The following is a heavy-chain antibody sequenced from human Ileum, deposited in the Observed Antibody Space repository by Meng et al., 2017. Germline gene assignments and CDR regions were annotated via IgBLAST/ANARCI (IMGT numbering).Heavy chain of an antibody. CDR3: ARHTNIEATGNYRFDY. D-gene: IGHD1-1*01. CDR1: GGSISNYF. J-gene: IGHJ4*03. Sequence: SETLSLTCTVSGGSISNYFWSWIRQPPGKGLEWIGHIYYSGNTNSNPSLKSRVTVSIDTSKNQFSLKLSSVTSADTAVYYCARHTNIEATGNYRFDYWGRGTQVNVSS. V-gene: IGHV4-59*01. CDR2: IYYSGNT.